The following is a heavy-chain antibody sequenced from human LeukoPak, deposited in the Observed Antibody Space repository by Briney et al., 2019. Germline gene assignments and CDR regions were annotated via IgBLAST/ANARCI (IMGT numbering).Heavy chain of an antibody. Sequence: ASVKVSCKASGYTYTGYYIHWVRQAPGQGLEWMGWINPNSGDTKYAQKFQGRVTMSSDTSISTAYMELSRLRTDDTAVYYCARPKYSSSWDAFDIWGPGTMVTVSS. V-gene: IGHV1-2*02. CDR1: GYTYTGYY. J-gene: IGHJ3*02. D-gene: IGHD6-13*01. CDR2: INPNSGDT. CDR3: ARPKYSSSWDAFDI.